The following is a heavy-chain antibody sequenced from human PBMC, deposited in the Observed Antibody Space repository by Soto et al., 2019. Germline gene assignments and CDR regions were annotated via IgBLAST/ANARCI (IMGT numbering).Heavy chain of an antibody. CDR1: SAPISSGTYS. CDR2: IYHSGST. Sequence: SETLSLTCAVSSAPISSGTYSWSWIRQPPGKGLEWIGYIYHSGSTYYNPSLKSRLTISVDRSKKQFSLRLTSVTAADTAVYYCVRGSAAGGMDVWGQGTTVTVSS. CDR3: VRGSAAGGMDV. V-gene: IGHV4-30-2*01. J-gene: IGHJ6*02. D-gene: IGHD6-25*01.